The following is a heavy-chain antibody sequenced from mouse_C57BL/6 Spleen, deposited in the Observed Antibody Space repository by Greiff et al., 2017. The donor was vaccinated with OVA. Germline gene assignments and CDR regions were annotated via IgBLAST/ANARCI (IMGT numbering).Heavy chain of an antibody. CDR2: IYPGDGDT. J-gene: IGHJ4*01. D-gene: IGHD1-1*01. CDR1: GYAFSSSW. Sequence: QVQLQQSGPELVKPGASVKISCKASGYAFSSSWMNWVKQRPGQGLEWIGRIYPGDGDTNYNGKFTGKATLTADKSSSTAYMQLSSLTSEDSAVYFCARGRLDYGSRRDYAMDYWGQGTSVTVSS. V-gene: IGHV1-82*01. CDR3: ARGRLDYGSRRDYAMDY.